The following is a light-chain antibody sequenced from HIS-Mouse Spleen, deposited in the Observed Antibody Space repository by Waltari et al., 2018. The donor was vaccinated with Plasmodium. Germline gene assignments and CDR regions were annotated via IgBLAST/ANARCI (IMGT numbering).Light chain of an antibody. CDR1: ALPKKY. CDR3: YSTDSSGNHWV. V-gene: IGLV3-10*01. Sequence: SYELTPPPSVSVSPGQTARITCSGAALPKKYAYWYQQKSGQAPVLVIYEDSKRPSGIPERFSGSSSGTMATLTISGAQVEDEADYYCYSTDSSGNHWVFGGGTKLTVL. CDR2: EDS. J-gene: IGLJ3*02.